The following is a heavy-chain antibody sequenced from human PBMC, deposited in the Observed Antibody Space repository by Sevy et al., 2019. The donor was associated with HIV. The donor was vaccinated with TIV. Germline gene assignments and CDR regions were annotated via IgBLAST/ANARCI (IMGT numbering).Heavy chain of an antibody. CDR1: GGSISDYY. J-gene: IGHJ4*02. V-gene: IGHV4-4*07. D-gene: IGHD2-15*01. Sequence: SETLSLTCTVSGGSISDYYWTWIRQPAGKGLEWLGRIYISGSTEYNPSLKSRVSMSLDTSKNTFSRKLTSMTAADTAVYYCARGPQSCNSVSCYSALSWGQGILVTVSS. CDR3: ARGPQSCNSVSCYSALS. CDR2: IYISGST.